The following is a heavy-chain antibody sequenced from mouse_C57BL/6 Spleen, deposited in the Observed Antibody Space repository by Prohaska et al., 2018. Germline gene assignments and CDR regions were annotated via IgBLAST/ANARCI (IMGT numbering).Heavy chain of an antibody. V-gene: IGHV1-76*01. J-gene: IGHJ4*01. CDR2: IYTGSGNT. D-gene: IGHD1-1*01. Sequence: QVQLKQSGAELVRPGASVKLSCKASGYTFTDYYINWVKQRPGKGLEWIGRIYTGSGNTYYNEKFKGKATLTSEKSSSTAYMQLSSLTSEDSAVYFCARSDGSSLYDYAMDYWGQGTSVTVSS. CDR3: ARSDGSSLYDYAMDY. CDR1: GYTFTDYY.